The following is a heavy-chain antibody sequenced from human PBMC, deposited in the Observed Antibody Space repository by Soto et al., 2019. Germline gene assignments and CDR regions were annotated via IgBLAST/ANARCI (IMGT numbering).Heavy chain of an antibody. CDR2: IYYTGNT. CDR3: ARLGVTNWFDP. V-gene: IGHV4-39*01. CDR1: GGSISSSTNY. D-gene: IGHD3-3*01. J-gene: IGHJ5*02. Sequence: PSETLSLTCTVSGGSISSSTNYCGWIRQPPGQALEFIGQIYYTGNTYYNPSLKSRVTVSVDTSKNQFSLKLTSLTAADTAVYYCARLGVTNWFDPWGQGTLVTVSS.